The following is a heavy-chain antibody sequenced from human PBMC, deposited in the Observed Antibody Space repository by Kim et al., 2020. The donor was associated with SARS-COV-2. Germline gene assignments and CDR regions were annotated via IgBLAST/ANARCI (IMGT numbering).Heavy chain of an antibody. V-gene: IGHV4-34*01. CDR1: GGSFSGYY. J-gene: IGHJ4*01. Sequence: SETLSLTCAVYGGSFSGYYWSWIRQPPGKGLEWIGEINHSGSTNYNPSLKSRVTISVDTSKNQFSLKLSSVTAADTAVYYCARGPYGSGGRPHYFDYWG. CDR2: INHSGST. CDR3: ARGPYGSGGRPHYFDY. D-gene: IGHD3-10*01.